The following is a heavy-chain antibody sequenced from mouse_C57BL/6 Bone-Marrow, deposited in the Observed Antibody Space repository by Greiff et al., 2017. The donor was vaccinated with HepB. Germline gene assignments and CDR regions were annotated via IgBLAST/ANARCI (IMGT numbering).Heavy chain of an antibody. Sequence: EVQRVESGGGLVQPGGSLKLSCAASGFTFSDYYMYWVRQTPEKRLEWVAYISNGGGSTYYPDTVKGRFTISRDNAKNTLYLQMSHLKSEDTAMYYCARQDDGYYWFAYWGQGTLVTVSA. V-gene: IGHV5-12*01. J-gene: IGHJ3*01. CDR2: ISNGGGST. D-gene: IGHD2-3*01. CDR1: GFTFSDYY. CDR3: ARQDDGYYWFAY.